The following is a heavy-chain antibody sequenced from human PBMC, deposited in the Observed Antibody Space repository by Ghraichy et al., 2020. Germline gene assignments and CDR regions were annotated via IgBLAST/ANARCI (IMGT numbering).Heavy chain of an antibody. CDR2: IYYSGSA. D-gene: IGHD6-19*01. V-gene: IGHV4-39*01. CDR1: GGSISSSSYY. CDR3: ASHDHSLLAVAGKGCDY. J-gene: IGHJ4*02. Sequence: TLSLTCTVSGGSISSSSYYWGWIRQPPGKGLEWIGHIYYSGSAYYNSSLKSRVTISIDTSNNKFSLKLSSMPAADTAVYYLASHDHSLLAVAGKGCDYWGQGILVNVS.